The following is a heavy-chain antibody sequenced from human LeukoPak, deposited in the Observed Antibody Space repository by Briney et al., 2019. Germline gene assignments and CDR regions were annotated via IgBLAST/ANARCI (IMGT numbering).Heavy chain of an antibody. J-gene: IGHJ4*02. Sequence: LRLSCAASGFTFSDYYMSWIRQPPGKGLEWIGEINHSGSTNYNPSLKSRVTISVDTSKNQFSLKLSSVTAADTAVYYCAREIAGDYDFWSGYYFGGQGTLVTVSS. CDR1: GFTFSDYY. V-gene: IGHV4-34*01. CDR3: AREIAGDYDFWSGYYF. CDR2: INHSGST. D-gene: IGHD3-3*01.